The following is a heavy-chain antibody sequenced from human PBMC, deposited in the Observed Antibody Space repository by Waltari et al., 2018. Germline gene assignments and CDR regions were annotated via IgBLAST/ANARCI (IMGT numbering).Heavy chain of an antibody. CDR3: ATRYYDILTGYSFDAFDI. V-gene: IGHV1-3*01. J-gene: IGHJ3*02. D-gene: IGHD3-9*01. CDR1: GYTFTSYA. CDR2: INAGNGNT. Sequence: QVQLVQSGAEVKRPGASVKVSCKASGYTFTSYAMHWVRQDPGQRLEWMGWINAGNGNTKFSQKFQGRVTFTRDTSASTAYMELSSLISEDTAVYYCATRYYDILTGYSFDAFDIWGQGTMVTVSS.